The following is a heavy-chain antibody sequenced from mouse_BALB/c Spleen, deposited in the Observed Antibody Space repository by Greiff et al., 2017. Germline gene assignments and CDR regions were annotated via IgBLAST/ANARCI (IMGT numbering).Heavy chain of an antibody. V-gene: IGHV5-6*02. CDR2: ISSGGSYT. CDR1: GFTFSSYG. D-gene: IGHD1-2*01. CDR3: ARDGNYGYDD. Sequence: EVMLVESGGDLVKPGGSLKLSCAASGFTFSSYGLSWVRPTPDKRLEWVATISSGGSYTYYPDSVKGRFTISRDNAKNTLYLQMSSLKSEDTAMYYCARDGNYGYDDWGQGTTLTVSS. J-gene: IGHJ2*01.